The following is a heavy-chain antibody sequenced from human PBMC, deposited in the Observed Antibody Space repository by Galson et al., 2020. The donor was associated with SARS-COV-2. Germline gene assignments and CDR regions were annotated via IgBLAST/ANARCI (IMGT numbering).Heavy chain of an antibody. J-gene: IGHJ4*02. D-gene: IGHD3-16*01. Sequence: GGSLRLSCVAPGFTFSTYWMSWIRQAPGKGLEWVGNIKLDGSEKYYVDSVKGRFTISRDNAKNSLYLQMDSLRVEDTAVYYCARVHLGERFWGQGTLVTGPS. CDR2: IKLDGSEK. CDR1: GFTFSTYW. CDR3: ARVHLGERF. V-gene: IGHV3-7*02.